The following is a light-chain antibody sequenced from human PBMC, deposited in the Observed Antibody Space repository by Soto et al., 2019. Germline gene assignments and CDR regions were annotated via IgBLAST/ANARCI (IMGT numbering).Light chain of an antibody. J-gene: IGKJ1*01. CDR1: QRVSSNY. V-gene: IGKV3-20*01. CDR2: GAS. CDR3: QQYGSSPWT. Sequence: EIVLTQSPGTLSLSPGERATLSCRASQRVSSNYLAWYQQKPGQAPRLLIYGASNRATGIPDRFSGSGSGTDXXXXXSXXXXXXXXVYYCQQYGSSPWTFGHGTKVEIK.